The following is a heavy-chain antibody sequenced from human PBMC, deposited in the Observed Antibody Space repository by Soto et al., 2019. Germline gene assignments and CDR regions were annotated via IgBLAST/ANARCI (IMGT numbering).Heavy chain of an antibody. Sequence: SETLSLTCTVSGGSISSGGYYWSWIRQHPGKGLEWIGYIYYSGSTYYNPSLKSRVTISVDTSKNQFSLKLSSVTAADTAVYYCATSYYYDSSGYRPLFEYWGQGTLVTVSS. J-gene: IGHJ4*02. V-gene: IGHV4-31*03. D-gene: IGHD3-22*01. CDR2: IYYSGST. CDR3: ATSYYYDSSGYRPLFEY. CDR1: GGSISSGGYY.